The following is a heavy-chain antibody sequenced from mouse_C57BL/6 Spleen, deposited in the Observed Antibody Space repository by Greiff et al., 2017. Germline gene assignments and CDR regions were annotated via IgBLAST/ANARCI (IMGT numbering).Heavy chain of an antibody. Sequence: VQLQQPGAELVRPGSSVKLSCKASGYTFTSYWMDWVKQRPGQGLEWIGNIYPSDSETHYNQKFKDKATLTVDKSSSTAYMQLSSLTSEDSAVYYCARSLELGHDYWGQGTTLTVSS. CDR1: GYTFTSYW. CDR3: ARSLELGHDY. CDR2: IYPSDSET. D-gene: IGHD4-1*01. V-gene: IGHV1-61*01. J-gene: IGHJ2*01.